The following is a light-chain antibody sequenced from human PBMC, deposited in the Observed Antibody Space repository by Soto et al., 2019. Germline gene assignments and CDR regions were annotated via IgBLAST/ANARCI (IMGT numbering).Light chain of an antibody. V-gene: IGLV2-14*01. Sequence: QSVLTQPASVSGSPGQSITISCSGTSSDVGSYSHVAWYQQFPGKTPKLIIYEVTYRPSGVSHRFSASKSGNTASLTISGLQVGDGAYYDGISYTGSSTSDGFGTGTKVTVL. CDR1: SSDVGSYSH. CDR3: ISYTGSSTSDG. CDR2: EVT. J-gene: IGLJ1*01.